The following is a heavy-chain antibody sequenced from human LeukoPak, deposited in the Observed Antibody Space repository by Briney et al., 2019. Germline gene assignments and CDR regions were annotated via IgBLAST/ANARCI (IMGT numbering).Heavy chain of an antibody. V-gene: IGHV4-39*07. CDR1: GGSISSSRYY. J-gene: IGHJ4*02. CDR2: LYYSGSA. Sequence: PSETLSLTCTVSGGSISSSRYYWAWIRQSPGKGLEWIGSLYYSGSAYYNPSLKSRVTISVDTSKSQFSLKLSSVTAADTAVYYCAREDRGSPDYWGQGTLVTVSS. D-gene: IGHD3-10*01. CDR3: AREDRGSPDY.